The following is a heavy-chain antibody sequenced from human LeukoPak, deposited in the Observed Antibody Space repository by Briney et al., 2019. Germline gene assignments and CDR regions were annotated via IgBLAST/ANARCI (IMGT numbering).Heavy chain of an antibody. V-gene: IGHV3-11*04. Sequence: GGSLRLSCAASGFTFSDYYMSWIRQAPGKGLEWVSYISLSGRTIYYADSVKGRFTISRDNAKNSLYLQMNSLRAEDSAAYYCARGPAANSGNYYAGDYWGQGTLVTVSS. CDR3: ARGPAANSGNYYAGDY. D-gene: IGHD1-26*01. CDR2: ISLSGRTI. CDR1: GFTFSDYY. J-gene: IGHJ4*02.